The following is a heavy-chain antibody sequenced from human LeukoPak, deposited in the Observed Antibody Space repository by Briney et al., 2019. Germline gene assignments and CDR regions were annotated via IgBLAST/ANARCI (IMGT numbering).Heavy chain of an antibody. CDR1: GFTFDDYA. CDR2: ISGDGGST. V-gene: IGHV3-43*02. J-gene: IGHJ4*02. Sequence: GGSLTLSCAASGFTFDDYAMHWVRQAPGKGLEWVSLISGDGGSTYYADSVKGRLTISRDNSKISLYLQMNSLRTEDTALYYCAKDISTMIVVGNFDYWGQGTLVTV. CDR3: AKDISTMIVVGNFDY. D-gene: IGHD3-22*01.